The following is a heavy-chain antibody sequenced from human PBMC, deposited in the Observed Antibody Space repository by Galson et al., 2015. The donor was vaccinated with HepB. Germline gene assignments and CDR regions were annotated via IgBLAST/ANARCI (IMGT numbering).Heavy chain of an antibody. J-gene: IGHJ5*02. Sequence: SLRLSCAASGFTFNSSNMNWVRQAPEKGLEWISYISASSTTIYYADSVKGRFTVSRDSDKNSIYLQMNSLRAEDTALYYCARDAVAVFGVGTWFDPWGQGTLVTVSS. CDR2: ISASSTTI. CDR3: ARDAVAVFGVGTWFDP. V-gene: IGHV3-48*01. CDR1: GFTFNSSN. D-gene: IGHD3-3*01.